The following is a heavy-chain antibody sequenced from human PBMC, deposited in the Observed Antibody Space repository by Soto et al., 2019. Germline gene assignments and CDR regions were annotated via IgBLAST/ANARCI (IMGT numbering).Heavy chain of an antibody. D-gene: IGHD1-26*01. V-gene: IGHV3-30-3*01. CDR3: ARTQWERYYFDY. CDR1: GFTFSSYA. CDR2: ISYDGSNK. J-gene: IGHJ4*02. Sequence: GGSLRLSCAASGFTFSSYAMHWVRQAPGKGLEWVAVISYDGSNKYYADSVKGRFTISRDNSKNTLYLQMNSLRAEDTAVCYCARTQWERYYFDYWGQGTLVTVSS.